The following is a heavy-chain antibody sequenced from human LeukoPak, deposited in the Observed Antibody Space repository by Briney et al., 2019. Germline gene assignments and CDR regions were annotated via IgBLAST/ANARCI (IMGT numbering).Heavy chain of an antibody. CDR1: GFTFSSYS. Sequence: GSLRLSCAASGFTFSSYSMNWVRQAPGKGLEWVSYISSSSTIYYADSVKGRFTISRDNAKNSLYLQMNSLRAEDTAVYYCAREMATIPYYYYYHGMDVWGQGTTVTVSS. V-gene: IGHV3-48*01. CDR2: ISSSSTI. J-gene: IGHJ6*02. D-gene: IGHD5-24*01. CDR3: AREMATIPYYYYYHGMDV.